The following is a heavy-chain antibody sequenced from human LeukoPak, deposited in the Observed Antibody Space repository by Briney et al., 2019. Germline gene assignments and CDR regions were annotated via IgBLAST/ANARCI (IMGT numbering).Heavy chain of an antibody. V-gene: IGHV3-74*01. J-gene: IGHJ4*02. Sequence: PGGSLRLSCAASGFTFSDYWMHWVRQAPGKGLVWVSRIKSDGNSTSYADSVKGRFTITRDSAKNTLYLQMNSLRAEDTAVYYCARGTGNYYGYWGQGTLVTVSS. CDR2: IKSDGNST. CDR3: ARGTGNYYGY. D-gene: IGHD3/OR15-3a*01. CDR1: GFTFSDYW.